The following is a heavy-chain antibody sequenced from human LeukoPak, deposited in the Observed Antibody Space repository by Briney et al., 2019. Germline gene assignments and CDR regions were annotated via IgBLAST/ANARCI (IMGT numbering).Heavy chain of an antibody. V-gene: IGHV1-69*02. D-gene: IGHD4-23*01. Sequence: SVKDSCKASGGTFSSYTISWVRQAPGQGLEWMGRIIPILGIANYAQKFQGRVTITADKSTSTAYMELSSLRSEDTAVYYCARAPSGGLAHFDYWGQGTLVTVSS. CDR3: ARAPSGGLAHFDY. J-gene: IGHJ4*02. CDR2: IIPILGIA. CDR1: GGTFSSYT.